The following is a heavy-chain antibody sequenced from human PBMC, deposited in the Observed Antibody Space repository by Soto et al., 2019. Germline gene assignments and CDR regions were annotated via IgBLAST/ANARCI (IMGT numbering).Heavy chain of an antibody. D-gene: IGHD1-26*01. J-gene: IGHJ2*01. CDR2: IFPSGST. V-gene: IGHV4-30-2*01. CDR1: GGSISSGGYS. CDR3: AREGVSGSPDWSFNV. Sequence: QLQLQESGSGLVKPSQTLSLTCAVSGGSISSGGYSWSWLRQPPGKGLDCIGYIFPSGSTYYNPPLTSRVPMSVDGSKNHFSLELSSVTAADTAVYYCAREGVSGSPDWSFNVWGRGTLGTVSS.